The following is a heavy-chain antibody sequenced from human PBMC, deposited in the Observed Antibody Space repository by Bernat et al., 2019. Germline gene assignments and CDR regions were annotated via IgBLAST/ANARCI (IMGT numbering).Heavy chain of an antibody. D-gene: IGHD3-22*01. Sequence: QVQLQESGPGLVKPSGTLSLTCAVSGGSISSSNWWSWVRQPPGKGLEWIGEIYHSGSTNYNPSLKSRVTISVDKSKNQFSPKLSSVTAADTAVYYCARNRDYDSSGYYSLGAFDIWGQGTMVTVSS. CDR3: ARNRDYDSSGYYSLGAFDI. CDR2: IYHSGST. CDR1: GGSISSSNW. V-gene: IGHV4-4*02. J-gene: IGHJ3*02.